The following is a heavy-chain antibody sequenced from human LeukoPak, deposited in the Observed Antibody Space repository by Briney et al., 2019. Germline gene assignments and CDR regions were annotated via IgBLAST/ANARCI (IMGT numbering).Heavy chain of an antibody. J-gene: IGHJ3*02. Sequence: KPSETLSLTCTVSGGSISSYYWSWIRQPPGKGLEWIGYIYYSGSINYNPSLKSRVTISVDTSKNQFSLKLSSVTAADTAVYYCARVLYYYDSSGYYYDAFDIWGQGTMVTVSS. D-gene: IGHD3-22*01. CDR1: GGSISSYY. CDR3: ARVLYYYDSSGYYYDAFDI. V-gene: IGHV4-59*01. CDR2: IYYSGSI.